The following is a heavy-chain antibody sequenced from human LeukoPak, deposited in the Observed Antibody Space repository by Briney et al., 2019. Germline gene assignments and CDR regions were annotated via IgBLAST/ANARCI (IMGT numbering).Heavy chain of an antibody. V-gene: IGHV1-46*03. CDR3: ARVEVARYIFDY. J-gene: IGHJ4*02. CDR1: GYTFTSYY. D-gene: IGHD2-15*01. Sequence: ASVKVSCKASGYTFTSYYMHWVRQAPGQGLEWMGIINPSGGSTSYAQKFQGGVTMTRDTSTSTVYMELSSLRSEDTAVYYCARVEVARYIFDYWGQGTLVTVSS. CDR2: INPSGGST.